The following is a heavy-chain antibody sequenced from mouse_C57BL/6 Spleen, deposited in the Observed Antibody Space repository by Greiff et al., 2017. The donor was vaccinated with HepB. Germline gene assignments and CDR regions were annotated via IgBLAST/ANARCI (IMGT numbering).Heavy chain of an antibody. J-gene: IGHJ4*01. V-gene: IGHV1-15*01. CDR1: GYTFTDYE. Sequence: VQRVESGAELVRPGASVTLSCKASGYTFTDYEMHWVKQTPVHGLEWIGAIDPETGGTAYNQKFKGKAILTADKSSSTAYMELRSLTSEDSAVYYCTRYSYAMDYWGQGTSVTVSS. CDR2: IDPETGGT. CDR3: TRYSYAMDY.